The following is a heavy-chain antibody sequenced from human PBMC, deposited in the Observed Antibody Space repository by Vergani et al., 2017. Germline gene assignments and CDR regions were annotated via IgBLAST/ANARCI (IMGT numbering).Heavy chain of an antibody. CDR1: GFTFSSYR. CDR2: ISSSSSTI. Sequence: EVQLVESGGGLVQPGGSLRLFCAASGFTFSSYRMNWVRQAPGKGLEWVSYISSSSSTIDYADSVYGRFTISRDNAKNSLYLQMNSLRAEDTAVYYCAKDDNYYYGSGSFCYWGQGSLVTVSS. D-gene: IGHD3-10*01. V-gene: IGHV3-48*04. J-gene: IGHJ4*02. CDR3: AKDDNYYYGSGSFCY.